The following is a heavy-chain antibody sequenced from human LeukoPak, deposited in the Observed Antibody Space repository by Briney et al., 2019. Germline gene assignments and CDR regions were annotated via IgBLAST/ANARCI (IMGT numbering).Heavy chain of an antibody. V-gene: IGHV3-74*01. D-gene: IGHD3-22*01. J-gene: IGHJ4*02. CDR1: GFTFSGHW. Sequence: GGSLRLSCAASGFTFSGHWMLWVRQTPGKGPVWVSLISPEGRTTNYADSMRGRFTISRDNAKNSLYLQMNSLRAEDTALYYCAKPSAPYYYDSSGYFDYWGQGTLVTVSS. CDR3: AKPSAPYYYDSSGYFDY. CDR2: ISPEGRTT.